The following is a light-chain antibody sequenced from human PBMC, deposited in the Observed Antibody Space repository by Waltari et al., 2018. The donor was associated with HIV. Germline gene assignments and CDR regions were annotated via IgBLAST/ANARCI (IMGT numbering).Light chain of an antibody. V-gene: IGLV1-40*01. CDR1: SSNIGAGHD. J-gene: IGLJ3*02. CDR2: RTD. CDR3: QSFDNTLRGV. Sequence: TQPPSVSGAPGQRVTISCTGTSSNIGAGHDVHWYQQLPGTAPKLLIFRTDNRPSGVPDRFSGSKSGSSASLAITGLQPEDEGDYYCQSFDNTLRGVFGGGTKLTVL.